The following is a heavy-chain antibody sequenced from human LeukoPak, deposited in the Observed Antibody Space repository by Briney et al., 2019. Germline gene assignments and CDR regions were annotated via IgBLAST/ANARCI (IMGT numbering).Heavy chain of an antibody. CDR3: ARVRTTVTYYFDY. D-gene: IGHD4-17*01. V-gene: IGHV3-7*01. Sequence: GRSLRLSCAASGFTFSTYWMSWVRQAPGKGLEWVANIKQDGSEKYYVDSVKGRFTISRDSAKNSLYLQMNSLRAEDTAVYYCARVRTTVTYYFDYWGQGTLVTVSS. CDR2: IKQDGSEK. J-gene: IGHJ4*02. CDR1: GFTFSTYW.